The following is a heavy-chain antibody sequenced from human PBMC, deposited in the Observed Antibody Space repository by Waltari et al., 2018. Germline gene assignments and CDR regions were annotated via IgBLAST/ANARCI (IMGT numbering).Heavy chain of an antibody. CDR2: NYYSAST. J-gene: IGHJ4*02. Sequence: QLQLQESGPGLVKPSETLSLTCTVSGGSISSSSYYWGWIRQPPGKGLEWIGSNYYSASTYYNPSRKCRFTISLDTSKSQFSLELSAVSAADTAVYYCATVFAALYFDYWGQGTLVTVSS. V-gene: IGHV4-39*07. CDR1: GGSISSSSYY. CDR3: ATVFAALYFDY. D-gene: IGHD6-6*01.